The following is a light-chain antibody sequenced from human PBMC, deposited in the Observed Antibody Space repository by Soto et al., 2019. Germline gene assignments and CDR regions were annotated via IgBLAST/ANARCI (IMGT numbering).Light chain of an antibody. CDR2: GAS. CDR1: QSVSSN. J-gene: IGKJ3*01. CDR3: LQRAAWPLT. V-gene: IGKV3-15*01. Sequence: EIVMTQSPATLSVSPGERATLSCRASQSVSSNLAWYQQKPGQAPRLLIYGASTRATGIPARFSGSGSGTEFTLTISSLEPEDFALYHCLQRAAWPLTVGPGTKVDIK.